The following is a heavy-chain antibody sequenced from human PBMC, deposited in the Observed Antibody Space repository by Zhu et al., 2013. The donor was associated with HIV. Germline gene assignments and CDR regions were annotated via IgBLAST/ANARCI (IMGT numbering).Heavy chain of an antibody. Sequence: VQLQELGPGLVRPSQTLSLTCAVSGYSVSSGYYWGWIRQPPGKGLEWIGSISHSGSTYYNLSLKSRVTISLDTSKNQFSLKLSSVTAADTALYYCARLGIIVVPATINYWGQGTLVTVSS. V-gene: IGHV4-38-2*01. CDR1: GYSVSSGYY. CDR3: ARLGIIVVPATINY. J-gene: IGHJ4*02. D-gene: IGHD2-2*02. CDR2: ISHSGST.